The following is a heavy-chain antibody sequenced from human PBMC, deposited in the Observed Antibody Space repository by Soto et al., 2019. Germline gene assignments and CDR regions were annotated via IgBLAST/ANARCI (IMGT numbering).Heavy chain of an antibody. V-gene: IGHV2-70*01. CDR2: IDWDDDK. CDR1: GFSLSTSGMC. D-gene: IGHD6-13*01. J-gene: IGHJ6*02. Sequence: SGPTLVNPTHSLTLTCTFYGFSLSTSGMCVIWICEPWGKALEWLALIDWDDDKYYSTSLKTRLTISKDTSKNQVVLTMTNMDPVDTATYYCARVLYSRPSYYYDMDVWGQGTTVTVSS. CDR3: ARVLYSRPSYYYDMDV.